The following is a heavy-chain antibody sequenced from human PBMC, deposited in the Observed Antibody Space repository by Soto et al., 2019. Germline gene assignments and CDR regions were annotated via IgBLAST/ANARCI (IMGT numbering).Heavy chain of an antibody. J-gene: IGHJ4*02. CDR2: ISARNGNT. V-gene: IGHV1-18*01. D-gene: IGHD1-1*01. CDR1: GYTFTSYG. CDR3: ARGRYGDY. Sequence: QVHLVQSGAEVKKPGASVKVSCKGSGYTFTSYGITWVRQAPGQGLEWMGWISARNGNTDYAQKLQRRVTVTRDTTTSTAYMELRSRRSDDTGVYYCARGRYGDYWGQGALVTVSS.